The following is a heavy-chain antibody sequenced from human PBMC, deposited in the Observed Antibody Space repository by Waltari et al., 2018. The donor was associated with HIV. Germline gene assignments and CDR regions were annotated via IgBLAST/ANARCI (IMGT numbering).Heavy chain of an antibody. CDR3: ALGALDY. V-gene: IGHV1-3*01. J-gene: IGHJ4*02. CDR2: INAGDGNT. D-gene: IGHD3-10*01. CDR1: GYNFINYA. Sequence: QVQLVQSGAEVKKPGASVTLSCKASGYNFINYAIHWVRQARGQGLEWMGWINAGDGNTRYSQKFQDRLTITRDTSASTAFVELSSLISEDSAVYYCALGALDYWGQGTLVTVSS.